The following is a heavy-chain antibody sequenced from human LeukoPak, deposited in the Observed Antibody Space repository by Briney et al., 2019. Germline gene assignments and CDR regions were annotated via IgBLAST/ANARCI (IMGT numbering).Heavy chain of an antibody. CDR1: GGSISSYY. CDR3: ARHRAAMDFFDY. Sequence: SETLSLTCTVPGGSISSYYWSWIRQPPGKGLEWIGYIYYSGSTNYNPSLKSRVTISVDTSKNQFSLKLSSVTAADTAVYYCARHRAAMDFFDYWGQGTLVTVSS. J-gene: IGHJ4*02. CDR2: IYYSGST. D-gene: IGHD5-18*01. V-gene: IGHV4-59*08.